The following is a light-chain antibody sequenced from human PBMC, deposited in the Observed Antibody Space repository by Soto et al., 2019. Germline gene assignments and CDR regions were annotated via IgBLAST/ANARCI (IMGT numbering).Light chain of an antibody. CDR1: SRDVGGYNS. CDR2: DVS. V-gene: IGLV2-14*01. J-gene: IGLJ1*01. CDR3: SSYSTGGSYV. Sequence: QSVLTQPASVSGSPGLSIAISCTGTSRDVGGYNSVSWYQQQPGKVPKLLIYDVSNRPSGVSNRFSGSKSGNTASLTISGLQAEDEGDYYCSSYSTGGSYVFGTGTKLTGL.